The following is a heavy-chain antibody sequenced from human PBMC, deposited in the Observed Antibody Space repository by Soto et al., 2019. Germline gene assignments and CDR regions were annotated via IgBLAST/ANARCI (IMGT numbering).Heavy chain of an antibody. CDR3: SPVGVYDILIGYAFDI. CDR1: GYTLTELS. Sequence: ASVKVSCKVSGYTLTELSMHWVRQAPGKGLEWMGGFDPEDGETIYAQKFQGRVTMTADTSTDTAYMELSSLKSEDTAVYYCSPVGVYDILIGYAFDIWGQGTMVTVSS. J-gene: IGHJ3*02. D-gene: IGHD3-9*01. CDR2: FDPEDGET. V-gene: IGHV1-24*01.